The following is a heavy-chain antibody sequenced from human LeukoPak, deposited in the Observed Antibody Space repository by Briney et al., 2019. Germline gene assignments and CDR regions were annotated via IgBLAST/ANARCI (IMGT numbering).Heavy chain of an antibody. CDR3: ARALKGLRRRIGGTTTFEYYYYMDV. V-gene: IGHV1-69*13. CDR1: GGTFSSYA. CDR2: IIPIFGTA. J-gene: IGHJ6*03. D-gene: IGHD1-26*01. Sequence: SVKVSCKASGGTFSSYAISWVRQAPGQGLEWMGGIIPIFGTANYAQKFQGRVTITADESTSTAYMELSSLRSEDTAVYYCARALKGLRRRIGGTTTFEYYYYMDVWGKGTTVTISS.